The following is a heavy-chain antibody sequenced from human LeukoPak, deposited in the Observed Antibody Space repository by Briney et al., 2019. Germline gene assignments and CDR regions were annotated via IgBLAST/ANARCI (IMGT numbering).Heavy chain of an antibody. CDR1: GFTFTTYG. CDR3: AKRMNRYSSGWYGANFDY. CDR2: IGGSGTRT. D-gene: IGHD6-19*01. V-gene: IGHV3-23*01. J-gene: IGHJ4*02. Sequence: GGSLRLSCSASGFTFTTYGMNWVRQAPGKGLEWVSGIGGSGTRTYYADSVKGRFTISRDNSKNTLYLQMNSLRDEDTAVYYCAKRMNRYSSGWYGANFDYWGQGTLVTVSS.